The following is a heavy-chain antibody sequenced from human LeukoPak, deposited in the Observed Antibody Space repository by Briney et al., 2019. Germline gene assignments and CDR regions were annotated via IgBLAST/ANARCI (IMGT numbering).Heavy chain of an antibody. CDR2: ISGSGGST. J-gene: IGHJ4*02. D-gene: IGHD3-10*01. CDR1: GFTFSSYA. V-gene: IGHV3-23*01. Sequence: GGSLRLSCAASGFTFSSYAMSWVRQAPGKGLEWVSAISGSGGSTYYADSVKGRFTISRDNSENTLYLQMNSLRVEDTAVYYCAKDLHRFRGVIIGHFDYWGQGTLVTVSS. CDR3: AKDLHRFRGVIIGHFDY.